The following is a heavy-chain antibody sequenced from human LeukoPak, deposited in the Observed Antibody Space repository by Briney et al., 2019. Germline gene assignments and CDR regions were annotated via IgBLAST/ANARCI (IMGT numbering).Heavy chain of an antibody. J-gene: IGHJ4*02. CDR1: GFTVSSNY. V-gene: IGHV3-66*01. Sequence: GGSLRLSCAASGFTVSSNYMSWVRQAPGKGLEWVSVIYSGGSTYYADSVKGRFTISRDNSKNTLYLQMNSLRAEDTAVYHCAKEATSSGWYPDYWGQGTLVTVSS. CDR3: AKEATSSGWYPDY. D-gene: IGHD6-19*01. CDR2: IYSGGST.